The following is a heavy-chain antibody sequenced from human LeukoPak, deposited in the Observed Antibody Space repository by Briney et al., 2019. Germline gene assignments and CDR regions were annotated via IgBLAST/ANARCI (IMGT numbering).Heavy chain of an antibody. CDR3: LLQMTYGELSDPDF. D-gene: IGHD3-16*02. J-gene: IGHJ4*02. Sequence: GGSLRLSCAASGFTLSSLAMHWVRQAPGKGLEWVSSSGTRSGTKYYADSVMGRFTISRDSALNSVSLQINSLRAEDTAVYYCLLQMTYGELSDPDFRGQGTLVTVSS. V-gene: IGHV3-21*01. CDR2: SGTRSGTK. CDR1: GFTLSSLA.